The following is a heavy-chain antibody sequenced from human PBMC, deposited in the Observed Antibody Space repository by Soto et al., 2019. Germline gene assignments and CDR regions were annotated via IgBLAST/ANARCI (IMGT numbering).Heavy chain of an antibody. V-gene: IGHV6-1*01. CDR3: ARLEDSVVVPAAITYGMDV. CDR2: TYYRSKWYN. Sequence: PSQTLSLTCAISGDSVSSNSAAWNWIRQSPSRGLEWLGRTYYRSKWYNDYAVSVKSRITINPDTSKNQFSLQLNSVTPEDTAVYYCARLEDSVVVPAAITYGMDVWGQGTTVTVSS. CDR1: GDSVSSNSAA. J-gene: IGHJ6*02. D-gene: IGHD2-2*02.